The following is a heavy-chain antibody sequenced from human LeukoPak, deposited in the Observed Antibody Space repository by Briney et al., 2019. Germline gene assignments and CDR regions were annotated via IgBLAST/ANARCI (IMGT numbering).Heavy chain of an antibody. Sequence: SGGSLRLSCAAAGLTFSTNSMNWVRQAPGQGLEWVSYISFSSSTIYYADSVKGRFTISRDNGKNLLYLQMNSLRAEDTAVYYCAREAPRGTSSNPYYFDSWGQGTLVTVSS. CDR2: ISFSSSTI. D-gene: IGHD6-6*01. CDR1: GLTFSTNS. V-gene: IGHV3-48*01. J-gene: IGHJ4*02. CDR3: AREAPRGTSSNPYYFDS.